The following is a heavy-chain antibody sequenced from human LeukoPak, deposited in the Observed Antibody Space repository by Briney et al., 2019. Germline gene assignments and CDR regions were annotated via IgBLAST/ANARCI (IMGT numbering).Heavy chain of an antibody. D-gene: IGHD1-26*01. V-gene: IGHV4-34*01. CDR3: ARFTSGFEKWELPEGDAFDI. CDR1: GGSFSGYY. Sequence: PSETLSLTCAVYGGSFSGYYWSWVRQPPGKGLEWIGEINHSGSTNYNPSLKSRVTISVDTSKNQFSLKLSSVTAADTAVYYCARFTSGFEKWELPEGDAFDIWGQGTMVTVSS. CDR2: INHSGST. J-gene: IGHJ3*02.